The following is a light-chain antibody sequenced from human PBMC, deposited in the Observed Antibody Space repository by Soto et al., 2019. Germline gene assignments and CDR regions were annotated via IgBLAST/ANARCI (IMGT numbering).Light chain of an antibody. CDR1: QSISTW. CDR3: QQYNTYPLT. Sequence: DIQMTQAPSTLSASVGDRVTISCRASQSISTWLAWYQQKPGKAPKLLIYKASSLESGVPSRFSGSGSGTEFTLTISSLQPDDFATYYCQQYNTYPLTFGGGTTVEIK. J-gene: IGKJ4*01. V-gene: IGKV1-5*03. CDR2: KAS.